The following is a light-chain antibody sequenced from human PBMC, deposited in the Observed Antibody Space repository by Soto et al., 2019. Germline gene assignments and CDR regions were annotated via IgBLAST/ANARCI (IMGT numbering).Light chain of an antibody. V-gene: IGKV3-20*01. CDR3: QQYGPSPMYT. J-gene: IGKJ2*01. CDR2: GAS. CDR1: QTVSSSY. Sequence: EIVLTQSPGTLSLSPGERATLSCRASQTVSSSYLAWYQQKPGQAPSLLIYGASTRATGIPGRFSGSASGTDFTLTISRLEPEDCAVYYCQQYGPSPMYTFGQGTNLEIK.